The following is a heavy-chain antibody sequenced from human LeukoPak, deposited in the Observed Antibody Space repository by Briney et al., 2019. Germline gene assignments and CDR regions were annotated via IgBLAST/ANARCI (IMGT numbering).Heavy chain of an antibody. D-gene: IGHD3-10*01. Sequence: PSETLSLTCAVYGGSFSGYYWSWIRQPPGKGLEWIGEINHSGSTNYNPSLKSRVTISVDTSKNQFSLKLSSVTAADTAVYYCARLRPLYYYGSGGYYYMDVWGKGTTVTISS. CDR2: INHSGST. J-gene: IGHJ6*03. CDR1: GGSFSGYY. CDR3: ARLRPLYYYGSGGYYYMDV. V-gene: IGHV4-34*01.